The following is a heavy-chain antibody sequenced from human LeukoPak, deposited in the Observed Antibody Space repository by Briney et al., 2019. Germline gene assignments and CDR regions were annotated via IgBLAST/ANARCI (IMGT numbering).Heavy chain of an antibody. J-gene: IGHJ5*02. CDR3: ARAMDYNWFDP. V-gene: IGHV1-2*02. D-gene: IGHD3-10*01. Sequence: ASVKVSCKVSGYTLTELSMHWVRQAPGQGLEWMGWINPNSGGTNYAQKFQGRVTMTRDTSISTAYMELSRLRSDDTAVYYCARAMDYNWFDPWGQGTLVTVSS. CDR2: INPNSGGT. CDR1: GYTLTELS.